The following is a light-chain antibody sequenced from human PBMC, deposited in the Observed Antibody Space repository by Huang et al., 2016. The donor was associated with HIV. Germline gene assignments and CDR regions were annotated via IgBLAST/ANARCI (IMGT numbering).Light chain of an antibody. CDR1: QTIGNN. J-gene: IGKJ1*01. Sequence: EIVLTQSPDFQSVTPKEKVTIPCRASQTIGNNRRWYQQKPDQSPKLLIKYASQSISGVPSRFSGSGSVTYFTLTINGPEAEDAATYYCHQTSSLPQTFGHGTKVEIK. V-gene: IGKV6-21*02. CDR3: HQTSSLPQT. CDR2: YAS.